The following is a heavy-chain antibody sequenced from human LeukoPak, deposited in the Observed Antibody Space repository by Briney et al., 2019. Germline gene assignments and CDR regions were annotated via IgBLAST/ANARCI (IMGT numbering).Heavy chain of an antibody. V-gene: IGHV1-2*04. Sequence: ASVKLSRKASGYTFTGYYMHWVRQAPGQGLEWMGWINPNSGGTNYAQKFQGWVTMTRDTSISTAYMELSRLRSDDTAVYYCARGWRLGIYLPAHHDAFDIWGQGTMVTVSS. CDR3: ARGWRLGIYLPAHHDAFDI. CDR2: INPNSGGT. D-gene: IGHD2-2*01. CDR1: GYTFTGYY. J-gene: IGHJ3*02.